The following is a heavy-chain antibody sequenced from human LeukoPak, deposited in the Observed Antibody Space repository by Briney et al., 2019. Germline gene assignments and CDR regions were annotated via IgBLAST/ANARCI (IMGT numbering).Heavy chain of an antibody. CDR3: AREAALLERVFDY. Sequence: SETLSLTCTVSGGSISSGSYYWSWIRQPAGKGLEWIGYIYYSGSTNYNPSLKSRVTISVDTSKNQFSLKLSSVTAADTAVYYCAREAALLERVFDYWGQGTLVTVSS. J-gene: IGHJ4*02. CDR1: GGSISSGSYY. CDR2: IYYSGST. D-gene: IGHD1-1*01. V-gene: IGHV4-61*10.